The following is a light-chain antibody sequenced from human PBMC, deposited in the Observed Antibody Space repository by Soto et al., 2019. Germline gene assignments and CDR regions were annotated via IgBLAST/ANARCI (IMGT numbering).Light chain of an antibody. V-gene: IGKV3-11*01. CDR2: DAS. J-gene: IGKJ4*01. CDR1: QSISRY. Sequence: EIVLTQSPATLSLSPGERATLSCRASQSISRYLAWYQQKPGQAPRLLIYDASNRASGIPARFSASGSGTDFTLTIGSLEPEDFAVYYCQQRSNWPGLTFGGGTKVEIK. CDR3: QQRSNWPGLT.